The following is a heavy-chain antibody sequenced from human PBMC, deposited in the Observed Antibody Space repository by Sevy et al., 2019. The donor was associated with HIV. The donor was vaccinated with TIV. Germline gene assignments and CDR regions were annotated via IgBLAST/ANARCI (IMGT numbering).Heavy chain of an antibody. CDR2: IYYSGST. CDR1: GGSISSSSYY. D-gene: IGHD3-10*01. J-gene: IGHJ5*02. V-gene: IGHV4-39*01. CDR3: ARGYEGGYYYGSGSYPGNWFDP. Sequence: PETLSLTCTVSGGSISSSSYYWGWIRQPPGKGLEWIGSIYYSGSTYYNPSLKSRVTISVDTSKNQFSLKLSSVTAADTAVYYCARGYEGGYYYGSGSYPGNWFDPWGQGTLVTVSS.